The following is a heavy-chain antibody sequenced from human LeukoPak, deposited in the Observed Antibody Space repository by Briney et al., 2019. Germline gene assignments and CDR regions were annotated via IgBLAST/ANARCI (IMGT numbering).Heavy chain of an antibody. CDR1: GFTFDDYA. J-gene: IGHJ4*02. CDR3: AKDIARGYSYGYRN. D-gene: IGHD5-18*01. Sequence: GRSLRLSCAASGFTFDDYAMHWVRQAPGKGLEGFSGISWNSGSIGYADSVKGRFTISRDNAKNSLYLQMNSLRAEDTALYYCAKDIARGYSYGYRNWGQGTLVTVSS. V-gene: IGHV3-9*01. CDR2: ISWNSGSI.